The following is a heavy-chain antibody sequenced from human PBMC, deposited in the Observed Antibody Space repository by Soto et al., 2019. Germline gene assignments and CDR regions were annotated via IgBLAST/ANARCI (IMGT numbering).Heavy chain of an antibody. J-gene: IGHJ3*02. Sequence: GESLNLACKGSGYTFTSYWIGWVGQIRGKGLEWTGIIYPGDSDTRYSPSFQGQVTISADKSISTAHLQWSSLKASDTAMYYCARGGYGGNSKDSFYIWGPGTMVTVS. CDR3: ARGGYGGNSKDSFYI. V-gene: IGHV5-51*03. CDR1: GYTFTSYW. CDR2: IYPGDSDT. D-gene: IGHD4-17*01.